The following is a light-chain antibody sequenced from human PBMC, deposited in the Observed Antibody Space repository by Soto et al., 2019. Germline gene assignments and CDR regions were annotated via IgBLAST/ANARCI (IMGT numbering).Light chain of an antibody. J-gene: IGLJ3*02. CDR1: SGHSKYA. CDR3: QTWGSGFRV. CDR2: VNSDGTL. Sequence: QLVLTQSPSASASLGASVKLTCTLNSGHSKYAIAWHQVQPEKGPRYLMKVNSDGTLSKGDGIPDRFSGSSSGAERYLTITSLQSEDEADYYCQTWGSGFRVFGGGTKLTVL. V-gene: IGLV4-69*01.